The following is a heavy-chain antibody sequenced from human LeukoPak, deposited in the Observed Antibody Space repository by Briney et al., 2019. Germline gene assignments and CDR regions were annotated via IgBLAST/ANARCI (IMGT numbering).Heavy chain of an antibody. V-gene: IGHV1-3*01. Sequence: GASVKVSCKASGYTFTNFAIHWVRQAPGRRLEWMGWINAGHGNTKYSEDFQGRVTITRDTSASTAYMDLRSLRSDDTAVYYCARDGQWPGMDVWGKGTTVTVSS. CDR3: ARDGQWPGMDV. CDR2: INAGHGNT. D-gene: IGHD6-19*01. CDR1: GYTFTNFA. J-gene: IGHJ6*04.